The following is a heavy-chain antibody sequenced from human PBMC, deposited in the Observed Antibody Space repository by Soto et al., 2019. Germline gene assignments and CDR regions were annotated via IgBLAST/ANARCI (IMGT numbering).Heavy chain of an antibody. CDR1: AGSITSYY. CDR2: IYYSGST. CDR3: ARLVWSYGTWFDP. Sequence: SETLSLTCTVSAGSITSYYWSWIRQPPGKGLEWIGYIYYSGSTNYNPSLKSRVTISVDTSKNQFSLKLSSVTAADTAVYYCARLVWSYGTWFDPWGQGTLVTVSS. V-gene: IGHV4-59*08. D-gene: IGHD5-18*01. J-gene: IGHJ5*02.